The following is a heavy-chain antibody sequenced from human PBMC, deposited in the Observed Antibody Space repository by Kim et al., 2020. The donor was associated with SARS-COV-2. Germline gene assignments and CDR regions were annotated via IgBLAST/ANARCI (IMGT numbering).Heavy chain of an antibody. V-gene: IGHV3-30*02. J-gene: IGHJ6*02. Sequence: DSVKCRFTISRDNSKNMLDLQMHSLRIEDTAVYYCAKDFEPSPYYYFGMDVWGQGTTVTVSS. CDR3: AKDFEPSPYYYFGMDV.